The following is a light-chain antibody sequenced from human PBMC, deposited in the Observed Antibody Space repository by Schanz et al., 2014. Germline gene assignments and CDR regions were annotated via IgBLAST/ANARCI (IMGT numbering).Light chain of an antibody. CDR2: ANS. CDR3: QSYDSSLSAYVV. CDR1: SSNIGALYD. V-gene: IGLV1-40*01. Sequence: QSVLTQPPSMSGAPGQRVTISCTGSSSNIGALYDVHWYQQLPGTAPKLLIYANSRRPSGVPDRFSGSKSGTSASLAITGLQAEDEADYYCQSYDSSLSAYVVFGGGTKLTVL. J-gene: IGLJ2*01.